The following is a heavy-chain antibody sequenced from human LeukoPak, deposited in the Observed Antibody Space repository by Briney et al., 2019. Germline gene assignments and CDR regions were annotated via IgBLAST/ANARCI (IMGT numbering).Heavy chain of an antibody. J-gene: IGHJ3*02. Sequence: SETLSLTCTVSNGSISSYYWGWVRQPPGKGLEWIGNIFYSGSTYYSPSLKSRVTISLDTSRNQFSLKLNSVTAADTAVYYCAKSNGYGLVDIWGQGTMVTVSS. D-gene: IGHD3-10*01. CDR1: NGSISSYY. CDR2: IFYSGST. V-gene: IGHV4-39*07. CDR3: AKSNGYGLVDI.